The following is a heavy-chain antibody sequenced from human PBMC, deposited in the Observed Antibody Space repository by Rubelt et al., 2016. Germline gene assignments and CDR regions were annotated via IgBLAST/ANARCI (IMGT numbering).Heavy chain of an antibody. CDR1: GGSISSYY. J-gene: IGHJ4*01. Sequence: QVQLQESGPGLVKPSETLSLTCTVSGGSISSYYWSWIRQPPGKGLEWIGYIYYSGSTYYNPSLKSRVTISVDTSKNQFSLMVDSVAAADTAVYYCARTYCYYSDYWGHVTLVTVSS. CDR3: ARTYCYYSDY. CDR2: IYYSGST. V-gene: IGHV4-59*12. D-gene: IGHD3-16*02.